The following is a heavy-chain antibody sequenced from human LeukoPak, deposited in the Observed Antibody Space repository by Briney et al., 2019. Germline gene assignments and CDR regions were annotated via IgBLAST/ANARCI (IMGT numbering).Heavy chain of an antibody. V-gene: IGHV5-51*01. Sequence: GESLKISCKGSGYSFTSYWIGWVRQMPGKGLEWMGIIYPGDSDTRYSPSFQGQVTISADKSISTAYLQWSSLKASDAAMYYCARSGGYNYDILTGYYVYWFDPWGQGTLVTVSS. CDR1: GYSFTSYW. CDR2: IYPGDSDT. CDR3: ARSGGYNYDILTGYYVYWFDP. D-gene: IGHD3-9*01. J-gene: IGHJ5*02.